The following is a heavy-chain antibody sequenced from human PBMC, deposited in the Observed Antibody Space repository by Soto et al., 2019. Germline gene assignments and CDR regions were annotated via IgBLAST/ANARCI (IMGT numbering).Heavy chain of an antibody. J-gene: IGHJ6*02. V-gene: IGHV3-13*05. CDR1: GFTFSAYD. CDR3: ARAYSGRLPRRADYYFAMDV. CDR2: IGAADDP. Sequence: GGSLRLSCAASGFTFSAYDMHWVRQTTGKGLEWVSAIGAADDPYYLGSVKGRFTISREDAKNSLYLQMNSLRAEDTAVYYCARAYSGRLPRRADYYFAMDVWGQGTTVTVSS. D-gene: IGHD2-15*01.